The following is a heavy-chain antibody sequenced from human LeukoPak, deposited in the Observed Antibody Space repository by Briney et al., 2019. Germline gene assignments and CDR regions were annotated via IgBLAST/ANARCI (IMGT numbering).Heavy chain of an antibody. V-gene: IGHV1-8*01. Sequence: GASVKVSCKASGYTFTSYDINWVRQATGQGLEWMGWMNPNSGNTGYAQKFQGRVTMTRNTSISTAYMELSSLRSEDTTVYYCARVRYSSSWYVAYYYYYGMDVWGQGTTVTVSS. CDR3: ARVRYSSSWYVAYYYYYGMDV. J-gene: IGHJ6*02. CDR1: GYTFTSYD. D-gene: IGHD6-13*01. CDR2: MNPNSGNT.